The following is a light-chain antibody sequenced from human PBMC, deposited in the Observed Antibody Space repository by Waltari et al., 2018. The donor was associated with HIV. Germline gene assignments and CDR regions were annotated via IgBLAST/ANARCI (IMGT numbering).Light chain of an antibody. Sequence: QSALPQPASVSGSPGQSITISCTGTSSAVGSYNLVSWYQQHPGKAPKLMIYEVSKRPSGVSNRFSGSKSGNTASLTISGLQAEDEADYYCCSYAGSSTVVFGGGTKLTVL. CDR1: SSAVGSYNL. J-gene: IGLJ2*01. CDR3: CSYAGSSTVV. V-gene: IGLV2-23*02. CDR2: EVS.